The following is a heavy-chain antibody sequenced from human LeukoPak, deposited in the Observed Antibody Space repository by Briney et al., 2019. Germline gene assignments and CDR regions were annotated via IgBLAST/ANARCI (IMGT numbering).Heavy chain of an antibody. Sequence: GGSLRLSCAASGFTFSTYWMSWVRQAPGKGLEWVANIKKDGSEKYYMDSVKGRFTISRDNAENSLYLRMNSLRAEDTAVYYCAREGVYCSGRSCLKAYWGQGTQVTVSS. CDR1: GFTFSTYW. J-gene: IGHJ4*02. V-gene: IGHV3-7*03. CDR2: IKKDGSEK. D-gene: IGHD2-15*01. CDR3: AREGVYCSGRSCLKAY.